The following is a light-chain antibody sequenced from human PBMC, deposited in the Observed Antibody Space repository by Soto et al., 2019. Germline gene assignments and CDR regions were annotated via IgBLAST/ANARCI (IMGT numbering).Light chain of an antibody. Sequence: QSALTQPASVSGSRGQSITISCTGTSSDVGAYNFVSWYQQHPGKLPKLMIFDVSRRPSGVSDRFSGSKSGNTASLTISGLQAEDEGDYYCCSYTSSSAHVFGSGTKLTVL. CDR2: DVS. CDR3: CSYTSSSAHV. CDR1: SSDVGAYNF. V-gene: IGLV2-14*03. J-gene: IGLJ1*01.